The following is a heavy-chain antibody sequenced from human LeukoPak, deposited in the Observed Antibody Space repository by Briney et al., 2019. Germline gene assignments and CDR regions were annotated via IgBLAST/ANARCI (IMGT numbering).Heavy chain of an antibody. J-gene: IGHJ3*02. CDR2: ITGGGTFT. V-gene: IGHV3-21*01. CDR3: VTGDNPDYTWENHRLDAFDI. CDR1: GFNFSQHM. D-gene: IGHD3-16*01. Sequence: GGSVRLSCEASGFNFSQHMMGWVRLAPGKGLEWVSSITGGGTFTFYADSVKGRFTVSRDNANHLLFLQLHSLRADDTAIYYCVTGDNPDYTWENHRLDAFDIWGQGTMVTVSS.